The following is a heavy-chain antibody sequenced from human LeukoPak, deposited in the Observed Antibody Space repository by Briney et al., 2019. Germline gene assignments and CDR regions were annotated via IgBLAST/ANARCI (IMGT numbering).Heavy chain of an antibody. D-gene: IGHD4-17*01. Sequence: GASVKVSWKASGYTFSSYAMNWVRQALGQGLEWMGWINTNTGNPTYAQGFTGRFVFSLDTSVSTAYLQISSLQAEDTAVYYCARSNNDGDYLGVGFDYWGQGTLVTVSS. CDR3: ARSNNDGDYLGVGFDY. CDR1: GYTFSSYA. CDR2: INTNTGNP. V-gene: IGHV7-4-1*02. J-gene: IGHJ4*02.